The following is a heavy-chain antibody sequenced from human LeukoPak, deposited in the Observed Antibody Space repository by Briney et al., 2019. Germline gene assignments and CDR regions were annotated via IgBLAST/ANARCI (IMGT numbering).Heavy chain of an antibody. CDR2: VSPNGETA. Sequence: GGSLRLSCAASGFIFRNYGMNWVREPPGKGLEWVSGVSPNGETAYYADSVKGRFTISRDNSKNTVYLQVRSLRAEDTAVYYCAKDLGWIQFGYWGQGALVTVSS. J-gene: IGHJ4*02. D-gene: IGHD5-18*01. CDR3: AKDLGWIQFGY. V-gene: IGHV3-23*01. CDR1: GFIFRNYG.